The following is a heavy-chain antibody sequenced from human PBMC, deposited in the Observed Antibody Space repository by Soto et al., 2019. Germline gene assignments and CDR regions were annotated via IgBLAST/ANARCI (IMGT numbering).Heavy chain of an antibody. CDR3: ARGVGYYNSESHYPFDS. Sequence: EVQLVESGGGLVQPGGSLRLACAASGFTFSTYNMNWVRQAPGKGLEWLSYISTSSSTIFYADSVKGRFTISRDNAKNSLFLQMNSLRAEDTAVYYCARGVGYYNSESHYPFDSWGQGTLVTVPS. D-gene: IGHD3-10*01. CDR1: GFTFSTYN. CDR2: ISTSSSTI. J-gene: IGHJ4*02. V-gene: IGHV3-48*01.